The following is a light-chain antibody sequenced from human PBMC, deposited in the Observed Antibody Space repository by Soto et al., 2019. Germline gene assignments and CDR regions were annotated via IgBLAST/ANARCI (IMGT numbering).Light chain of an antibody. Sequence: EFVLTQSPGTLSLPPGERATLSCRASQTVRNNYLAWYQQKPGQAPRLLIYDASSRATGIPDRLSGGGSGTDFTLTISRLEPEDFAVYYCQQFSSYPLTFGGGTKVDIK. CDR2: DAS. V-gene: IGKV3-20*01. CDR3: QQFSSYPLT. CDR1: QTVRNNY. J-gene: IGKJ4*01.